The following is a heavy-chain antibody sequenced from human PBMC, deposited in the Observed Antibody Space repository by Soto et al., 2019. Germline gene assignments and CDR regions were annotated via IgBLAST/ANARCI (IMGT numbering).Heavy chain of an antibody. V-gene: IGHV3-23*01. D-gene: IGHD6-19*01. J-gene: IGHJ3*02. Sequence: EVQLLESGGGLVQPGGSLRLSCAASGFTFSTYSMTWVRQAPGKGLEWVSTIRDSGHTTHYADSVRGRFAISRDNSKNTRFLPMNSLRAEDTAVYYCARVKAQILSSGWYGGDDIWGKGTMVTVSS. CDR2: IRDSGHTT. CDR3: ARVKAQILSSGWYGGDDI. CDR1: GFTFSTYS.